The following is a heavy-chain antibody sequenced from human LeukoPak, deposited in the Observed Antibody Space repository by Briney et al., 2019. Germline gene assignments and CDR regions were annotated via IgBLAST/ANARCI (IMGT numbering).Heavy chain of an antibody. Sequence: PSETLSLTCTVSGYSIISDYYWGWLRQPPGKELEWIGSIYHTGTTYYNPSLRSRVTISVDMSKNQFSLKLNSMTAADTAVYYCARDRRYYDSSGSTSWFDPWGQGTLVSVSS. J-gene: IGHJ5*02. V-gene: IGHV4-38-2*02. CDR1: GYSIISDYY. CDR2: IYHTGTT. CDR3: ARDRRYYDSSGSTSWFDP. D-gene: IGHD3-22*01.